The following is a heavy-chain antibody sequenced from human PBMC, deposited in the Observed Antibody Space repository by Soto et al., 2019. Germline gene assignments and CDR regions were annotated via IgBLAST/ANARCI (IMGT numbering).Heavy chain of an antibody. CDR1: GFTFDDYA. D-gene: IGHD2-2*01. CDR3: AKDIGTGIIVVVPAATRPYGMDV. Sequence: PGGSLRLSCAASGFTFDDYAMHWVRQAPGKGLEWVSGISWNSGSIGYADSVKGRFTISRDNAKNSLYLQMNSLRAEDTALYYCAKDIGTGIIVVVPAATRPYGMDVWGQGTTVTVSS. CDR2: ISWNSGSI. V-gene: IGHV3-9*01. J-gene: IGHJ6*02.